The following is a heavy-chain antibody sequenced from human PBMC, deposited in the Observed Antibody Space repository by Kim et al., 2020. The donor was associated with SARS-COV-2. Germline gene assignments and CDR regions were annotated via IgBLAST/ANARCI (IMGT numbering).Heavy chain of an antibody. CDR1: GGSFSGYY. Sequence: SETLSLTCAVYGGSFSGYYWSWIRQPPGKGLEWIGEINHSGSTNYNPSLKSRVTISVDTSKNQFSLKLSSVTAADTAVYYCARGVLRYFDWLSSNLLDYWGQGTLVTVSS. CDR2: INHSGST. V-gene: IGHV4-34*01. D-gene: IGHD3-9*01. CDR3: ARGVLRYFDWLSSNLLDY. J-gene: IGHJ4*02.